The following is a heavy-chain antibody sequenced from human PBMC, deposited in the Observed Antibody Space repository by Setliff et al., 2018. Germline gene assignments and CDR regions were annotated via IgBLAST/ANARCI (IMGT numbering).Heavy chain of an antibody. J-gene: IGHJ6*03. CDR1: GYTFTGYY. D-gene: IGHD3-16*02. Sequence: VASVKVSCKASGYTFTGYYMHWVRQAPGQGLEWMGRINPNSGGTNYAQKFQGRVTTTRDTSISTAYMELSRLRSDDTAVYYCARVKAPALYYYMDVWGKGTTVTVSS. CDR2: INPNSGGT. V-gene: IGHV1-2*06. CDR3: ARVKAPALYYYMDV.